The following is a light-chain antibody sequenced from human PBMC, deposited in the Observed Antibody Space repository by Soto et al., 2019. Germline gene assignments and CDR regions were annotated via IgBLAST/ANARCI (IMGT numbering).Light chain of an antibody. Sequence: QSVLTQSPSVSAAPGQQVTISCSGSRSNIGNNYVSWYQQLPGTAPKLLIYDNNKRPSGIPDRFSGSKSGTSGTLDITGRQTGDEADYYCATWDGSLPGEVFGGGTKVTVL. CDR2: DNN. J-gene: IGLJ2*01. V-gene: IGLV1-51*01. CDR1: RSNIGNNY. CDR3: ATWDGSLPGEV.